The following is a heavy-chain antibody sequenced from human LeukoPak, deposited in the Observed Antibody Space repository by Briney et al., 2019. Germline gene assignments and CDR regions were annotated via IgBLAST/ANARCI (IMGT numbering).Heavy chain of an antibody. Sequence: SENLSLTWTVSGYSISSGYYWGWIRQPPGKGLEWIGSIYHSGSSYYNPSLKVRGTISVDPSKNQFSLKLSSGTAADTAVYYCARHSPYDSTHYFDYWGQGTLLTVSS. CDR1: GYSISSGYY. J-gene: IGHJ4*02. D-gene: IGHD3-22*01. V-gene: IGHV4-38-2*02. CDR2: IYHSGSS. CDR3: ARHSPYDSTHYFDY.